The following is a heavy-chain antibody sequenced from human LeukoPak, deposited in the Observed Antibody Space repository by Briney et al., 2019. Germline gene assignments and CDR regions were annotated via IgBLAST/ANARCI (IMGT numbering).Heavy chain of an antibody. D-gene: IGHD5-24*01. Sequence: GGSLRLSCAASGFTFRNFAMSWVRQAPGKGLEWVSHITNNADATYYADSVKGRFTVSRDNSNNILYLQLDSLRAEDAAVYYCAKDFWGGNYQSGGLDVWAQGPTVTVSS. V-gene: IGHV3-23*01. CDR1: GFTFRNFA. CDR3: AKDFWGGNYQSGGLDV. CDR2: ITNNADAT. J-gene: IGHJ6*02.